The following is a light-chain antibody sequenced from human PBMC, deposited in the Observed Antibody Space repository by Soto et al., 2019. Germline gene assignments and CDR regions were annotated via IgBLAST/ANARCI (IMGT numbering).Light chain of an antibody. CDR2: AAS. CDR1: QSISNY. V-gene: IGKV1-39*01. Sequence: DIQMTQSPYSLSASVGDRVTITCRASQSISNYLNWYQQKPGKAPNLLIYAASSLQSGVPSRFSGSGSGTDFTLTISSLQPEDFATDYCQQSYSTPWTFGQGTKVEIK. J-gene: IGKJ1*01. CDR3: QQSYSTPWT.